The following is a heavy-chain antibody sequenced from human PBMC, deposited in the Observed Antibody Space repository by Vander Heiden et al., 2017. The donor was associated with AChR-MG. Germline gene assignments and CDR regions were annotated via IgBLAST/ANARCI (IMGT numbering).Heavy chain of an antibody. V-gene: IGHV4-4*02. Sequence: QVQLQESGPGLVKPSGTLSLTCAVPGGSISSSNWWGWGRQPPGKGLEWIGEIYHSGSTSYNPSLKSRVTISVDRSKNQFSLKLSSVTAADTAVYYCARRATEGQQLVDYYYYGLDVWGQGATVTVSS. J-gene: IGHJ6*02. CDR1: GGSISSSNW. CDR2: IYHSGST. CDR3: ARRATEGQQLVDYYYYGLDV. D-gene: IGHD6-13*01.